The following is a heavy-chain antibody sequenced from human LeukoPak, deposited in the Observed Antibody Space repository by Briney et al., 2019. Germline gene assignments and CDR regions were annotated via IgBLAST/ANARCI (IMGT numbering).Heavy chain of an antibody. V-gene: IGHV3-53*01. CDR1: GFTVGSNS. Sequence: GGSLRLSCTVSGFTVGSNSWSWVRRAPGKGLEWVSFIYSGGNTHYSDSVKGRFTISRDNSKNTLYLQMNSLRAEDTAIYYCARRAGEYSHPYDYWGQGTLVTVSS. CDR2: IYSGGNT. D-gene: IGHD2-15*01. J-gene: IGHJ4*02. CDR3: ARRAGEYSHPYDY.